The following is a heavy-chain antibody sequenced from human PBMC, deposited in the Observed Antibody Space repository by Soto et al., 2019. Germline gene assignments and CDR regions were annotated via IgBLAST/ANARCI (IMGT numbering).Heavy chain of an antibody. CDR2: IHNSGST. D-gene: IGHD5-12*01. J-gene: IGHJ4*02. Sequence: QVQLQESGPGLVKPSETLSLTCTVSGDAISGYHWNWIRQPPGKGVEWIVYIHNSGSTTYYSSLTRRVPISIYTAMTQSSLKLTSVTAADTAVYYCARHPVDGYAFFDYWGQGTIVTVSS. CDR3: ARHPVDGYAFFDY. V-gene: IGHV4-59*13. CDR1: GDAISGYH.